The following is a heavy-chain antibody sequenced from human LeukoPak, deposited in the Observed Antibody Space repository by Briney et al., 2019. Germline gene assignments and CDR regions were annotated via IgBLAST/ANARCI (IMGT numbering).Heavy chain of an antibody. Sequence: GGSLRLSCAAFGFTFSGYEMNWVRQAPGKGLEWVSHISNSGVSIHYSDSVKGRFTISRDNAKHSLYLQMNSLRVEDTAVYYCARDGVPGHTVFDYWGQGTLVTVSS. CDR3: ARDGVPGHTVFDY. CDR2: ISNSGVSI. V-gene: IGHV3-48*03. D-gene: IGHD1-1*01. CDR1: GFTFSGYE. J-gene: IGHJ4*02.